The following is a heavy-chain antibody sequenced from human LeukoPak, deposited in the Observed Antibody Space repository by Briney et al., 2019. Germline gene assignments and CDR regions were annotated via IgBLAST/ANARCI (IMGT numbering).Heavy chain of an antibody. J-gene: IGHJ4*02. CDR1: GFTFRSYS. V-gene: IGHV3-21*01. CDR3: VRDNYGEEFDY. CDR2: INNKGDYI. Sequence: GGSLRLSCAASGFTFRSYSMNWVRQAPGKGLEWVSSINNKGDYINYADSLKGRFTNSRDNAKNSLFLQMSSLGVEDTAVYYCVRDNYGEEFDYWGQGTLVTVSS. D-gene: IGHD3-10*01.